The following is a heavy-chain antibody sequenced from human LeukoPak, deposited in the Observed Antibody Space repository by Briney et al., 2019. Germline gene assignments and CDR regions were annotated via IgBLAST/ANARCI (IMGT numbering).Heavy chain of an antibody. CDR1: GGSVSSSGSY. CDR3: ARDKTNGSGYYYYYGMDV. J-gene: IGHJ6*02. CDR2: IYYSGST. D-gene: IGHD2-8*01. Sequence: SETLSLTCTVSGGSVSSSGSYWSWIRQPPGKGLEWFAYIYYSGSTTYNPSLKSRVIISVDTSKNQFSLRLSSVTAADTAVYYCARDKTNGSGYYYYYGMDVWGPGTTVTVSS. V-gene: IGHV4-61*08.